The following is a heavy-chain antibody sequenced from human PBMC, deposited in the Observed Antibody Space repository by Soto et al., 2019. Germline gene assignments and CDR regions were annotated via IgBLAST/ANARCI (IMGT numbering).Heavy chain of an antibody. CDR1: GQCPNRCY. CDR2: INHSGNT. CDR3: ARHNVGGRTIAGAAEL. D-gene: IGHD1-26*01. V-gene: IGHV4-34*01. J-gene: IGHJ4*02. Sequence: SVTSGCYGQCPNRCYSIFIHQPPRKAMEWIGEINHSGNTNYNPSLKSRVTISVDKSKNQLFLNLSSVTAADTAMYYCARHNVGGRTIAGAAELWGQGTLVTVSS.